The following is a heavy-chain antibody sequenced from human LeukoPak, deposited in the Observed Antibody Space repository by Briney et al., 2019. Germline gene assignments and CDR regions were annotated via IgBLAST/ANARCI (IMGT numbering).Heavy chain of an antibody. Sequence: GGSLRLSCAASGFTFSSSGMDWVRQAPGKGLEWVAVIWYDGSKKYYTDSVKGRFTISRDNAKNSLYLQMNSLRAEDTAVYYCARDRSWNYYGSGRDYYYGMDVWGQGTTVTVSS. CDR2: IWYDGSKK. V-gene: IGHV3-33*08. J-gene: IGHJ6*02. CDR3: ARDRSWNYYGSGRDYYYGMDV. D-gene: IGHD3-10*01. CDR1: GFTFSSSG.